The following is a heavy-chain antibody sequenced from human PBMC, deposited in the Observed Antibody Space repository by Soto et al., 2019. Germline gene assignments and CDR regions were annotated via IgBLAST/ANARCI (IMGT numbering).Heavy chain of an antibody. J-gene: IGHJ6*02. D-gene: IGHD3-3*01. Sequence: GGSLRLSCTFSGFTSDDYDYALTWVRQAPGKGLQWLGLIRGSTYGGTTEYAASVKGRFTISRDDSKGITYLQMNSLKTEDTAVYYCYRDGDFYGLDVWGQGTTVTVSS. CDR2: IRGSTYGGTT. V-gene: IGHV3-49*04. CDR1: GFTSDDYDYA. CDR3: YRDGDFYGLDV.